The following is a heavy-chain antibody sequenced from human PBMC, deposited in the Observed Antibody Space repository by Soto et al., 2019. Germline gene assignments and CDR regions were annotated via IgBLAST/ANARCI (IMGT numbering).Heavy chain of an antibody. V-gene: IGHV4-34*01. Sequence: QVQLQQWGAGLLKPSETLSLTCTVNGGSLTGYYWSWIRQPPGKGLEWIGEVKDGGSTNYSPSLRARVSRSADTSKNPLSLRLNSVTAADTAVYFCARGQEGIVATHWDQGALVTVSS. D-gene: IGHD5-12*01. J-gene: IGHJ4*02. CDR3: ARGQEGIVATH. CDR2: VKDGGST. CDR1: GGSLTGYY.